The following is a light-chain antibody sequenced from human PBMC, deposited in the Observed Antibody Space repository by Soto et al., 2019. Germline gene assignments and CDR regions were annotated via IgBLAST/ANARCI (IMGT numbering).Light chain of an antibody. J-gene: IGKJ4*01. V-gene: IGKV1-17*03. Sequence: DIQMTQSPSAMSASVGDRVTITCRASQGISTSLAWFKQKPGKVPKRLIYGASSLQIGVPSRFRGSGSGTEFTLTISSLQPEDFATYDCLQHNTDPLTFVGGTKVEIK. CDR1: QGISTS. CDR3: LQHNTDPLT. CDR2: GAS.